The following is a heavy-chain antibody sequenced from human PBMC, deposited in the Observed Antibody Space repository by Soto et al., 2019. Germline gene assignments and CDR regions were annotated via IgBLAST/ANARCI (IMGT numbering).Heavy chain of an antibody. D-gene: IGHD4-17*01. J-gene: IGHJ6*02. CDR1: GYTFTSYG. CDR3: ARSVRPGYYYYIMDV. CDR2: ISVYNGNT. V-gene: IGHV1-18*01. Sequence: QVQLVQSGAEVKDPGASVKVSCKASGYTFTSYGVSWVRQAPGQGLEWMGWISVYNGNTKYAQKLQGRVTMTADTSTIRGYMELRVLRSDDTAVYYGARSVRPGYYYYIMDVWGQGTTVTVSS.